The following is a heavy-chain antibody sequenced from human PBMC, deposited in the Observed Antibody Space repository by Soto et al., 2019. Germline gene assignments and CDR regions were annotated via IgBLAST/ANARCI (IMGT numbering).Heavy chain of an antibody. Sequence: AGGSLRLSCAASGFTFSSYGMHWVRQAPGKGLEWVAVISYDGSNKYYADSVKGRFTISRDNSKNTLYLQMNSLRAEDTAVYYCAKEYQLLSDYYYGMDVWGQGTTVTVSS. V-gene: IGHV3-30*18. CDR3: AKEYQLLSDYYYGMDV. CDR1: GFTFSSYG. CDR2: ISYDGSNK. D-gene: IGHD2-2*01. J-gene: IGHJ6*02.